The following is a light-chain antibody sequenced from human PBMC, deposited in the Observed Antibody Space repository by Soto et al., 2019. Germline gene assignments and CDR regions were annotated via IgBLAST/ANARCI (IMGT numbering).Light chain of an antibody. CDR2: DAS. CDR3: QQYNSYSGGT. CDR1: QSISSW. V-gene: IGKV1-5*01. Sequence: DIQMTQSPSTLSASVGDRVTITCRASQSISSWLAWYQQKPGKAPKLLIYDASSLESGVPSRFSGSGSGTECTLTISSLQPDDFATYYCQQYNSYSGGTFGQGTKVEIK. J-gene: IGKJ1*01.